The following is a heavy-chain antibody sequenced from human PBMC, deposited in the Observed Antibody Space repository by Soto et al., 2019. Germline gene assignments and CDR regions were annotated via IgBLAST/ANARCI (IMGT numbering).Heavy chain of an antibody. J-gene: IGHJ5*02. CDR3: AREDARLRAFDP. CDR1: GGTFSSYA. D-gene: IGHD2-2*01. CDR2: IIPIFGTA. V-gene: IGHV1-69*13. Sequence: SVKVSCKASGGTFSSYAISWVRQAPGQGLEWMGGIIPIFGTANYAQKFQGRVTITADESTSTAYMELSSLRSEDTAVYYCAREDARLRAFDPWGQGTLVTVSS.